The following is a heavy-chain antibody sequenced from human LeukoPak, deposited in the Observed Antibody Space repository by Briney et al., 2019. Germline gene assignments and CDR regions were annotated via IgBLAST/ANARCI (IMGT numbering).Heavy chain of an antibody. CDR2: IYYSGST. CDR1: GGSISSYY. Sequence: SSETLSLTCTVSGGSISSYYWSWIRQPPGEGLKWIGYIYYSGSTNYNPSLKSRVTISVDTSKNQFSLKLSSVAAADTAVYYCARSISDPPYYYYYMDVWGKGTTVTVSS. CDR3: ARSISDPPYYYYYMDV. V-gene: IGHV4-59*01. J-gene: IGHJ6*03. D-gene: IGHD2-21*01.